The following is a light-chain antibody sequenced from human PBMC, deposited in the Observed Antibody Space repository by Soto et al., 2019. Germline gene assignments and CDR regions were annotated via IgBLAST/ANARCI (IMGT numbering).Light chain of an antibody. V-gene: IGLV1-51*02. Sequence: QSVLTQPPSVSAAPGHKVTISCSGSSSNIGNNYVSWYQQLPGTAPKLLIFENNKRPSGIPDRFSASKSGTSATLAITGLQTGDAADYYCGTWDNSLSLPYVFGTGTKVTVL. CDR1: SSNIGNNY. CDR3: GTWDNSLSLPYV. CDR2: ENN. J-gene: IGLJ1*01.